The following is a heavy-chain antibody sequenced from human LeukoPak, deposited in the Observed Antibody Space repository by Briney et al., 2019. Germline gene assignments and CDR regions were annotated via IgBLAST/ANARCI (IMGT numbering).Heavy chain of an antibody. J-gene: IGHJ4*02. CDR1: GFTFTSSA. CDR3: AAETYDFWSGYRIPYYFDY. CDR2: IVVGSGNT. V-gene: IGHV1-58*01. D-gene: IGHD3-3*01. Sequence: SVKVSCKASGFTFTSSAVQWVRQARGQRLEWIGWIVVGSGNTNYAQKFQERVTITRDMSTSTAYMELSSLRSEDTAVYYCAAETYDFWSGYRIPYYFDYWGQGTLVTVSS.